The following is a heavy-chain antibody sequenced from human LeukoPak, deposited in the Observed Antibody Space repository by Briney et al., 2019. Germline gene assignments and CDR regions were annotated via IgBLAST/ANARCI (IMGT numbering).Heavy chain of an antibody. V-gene: IGHV1-18*01. CDR3: ARDPEWTIAVAGTGLY. Sequence: ASVKVSCKASGYTFSNYGITWVRQAPGQGLEWMGWISANNGNTNYAQKFQGRVTMTTDTSTTTAYMELRSLRSDDTAVYYCARDPEWTIAVAGTGLYWGQGTLLTVSS. J-gene: IGHJ4*02. CDR2: ISANNGNT. CDR1: GYTFSNYG. D-gene: IGHD6-19*01.